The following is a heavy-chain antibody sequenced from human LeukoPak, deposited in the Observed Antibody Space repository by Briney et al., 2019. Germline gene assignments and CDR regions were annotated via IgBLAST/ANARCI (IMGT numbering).Heavy chain of an antibody. Sequence: GGSLRLSCAASGFTFDDYAMHRVRQAPGKGLEWVSLISWDGGSTYYADSVKGRFTISRDNSKNSLYLQMNSLRAEDTALYYCAKEGSGCSSTSSYRGGNWFDPWGQGTLVTVSS. CDR2: ISWDGGST. J-gene: IGHJ5*02. CDR1: GFTFDDYA. V-gene: IGHV3-43D*04. CDR3: AKEGSGCSSTSSYRGGNWFDP. D-gene: IGHD2-2*02.